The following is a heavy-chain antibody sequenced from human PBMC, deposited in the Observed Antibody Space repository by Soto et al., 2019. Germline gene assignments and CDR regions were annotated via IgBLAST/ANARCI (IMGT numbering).Heavy chain of an antibody. D-gene: IGHD1-26*01. V-gene: IGHV3-30-3*01. Sequence: PGGSLRLSCAASGFTFKNYPMNWVRQAPDKGLEWVAVLSYDGSNRDYADSVRGRFTISRDNSKNTLYLQMNSLRPEDTAVYYCAQLLGGSYAFEIWGQGTMVTVSS. J-gene: IGHJ3*02. CDR2: LSYDGSNR. CDR1: GFTFKNYP. CDR3: AQLLGGSYAFEI.